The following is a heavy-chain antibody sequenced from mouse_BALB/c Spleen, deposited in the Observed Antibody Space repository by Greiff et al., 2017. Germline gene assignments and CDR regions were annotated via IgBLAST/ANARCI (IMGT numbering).Heavy chain of an antibody. Sequence: VESGGGLVQPGGSRKLSCAASGFTFSSFGMHWVRQAPEKGLEWVAYISSGSSTIYYADTVKGRFTISRDNPKNTLFLQMTSLRSEDTAMYYCARNGDGSSYHYYFDYWGQGTTLTVSS. CDR1: GFTFSSFG. CDR3: ARNGDGSSYHYYFDY. D-gene: IGHD1-1*01. V-gene: IGHV5-17*02. J-gene: IGHJ2*01. CDR2: ISSGSSTI.